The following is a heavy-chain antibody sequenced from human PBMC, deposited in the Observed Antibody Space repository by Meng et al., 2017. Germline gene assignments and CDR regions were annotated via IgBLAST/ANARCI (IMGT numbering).Heavy chain of an antibody. CDR2: INPNSGGT. D-gene: IGHD6-25*01. J-gene: IGHJ5*02. V-gene: IGHV1-2*02. CDR1: GYTFTGYY. CDR3: ARGGYSSGVRVRHWFDP. Sequence: VEQVCSGGEVQKPGGPGKVSCKASGYTFTGYYMHWVRQAPGQGLEWMGWINPNSGGTNYAQKFQGRVTMTRDTSISTAYMELSRLRSDDTAVYYCARGGYSSGVRVRHWFDPWGQGTLVTVSS.